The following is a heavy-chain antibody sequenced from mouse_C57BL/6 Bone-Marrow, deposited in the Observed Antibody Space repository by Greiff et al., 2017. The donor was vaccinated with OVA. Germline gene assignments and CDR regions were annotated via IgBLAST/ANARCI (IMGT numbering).Heavy chain of an antibody. V-gene: IGHV1-50*01. CDR2: IDPSDSYT. J-gene: IGHJ4*01. Sequence: QVQLQQPGAELVKPGASVKLSCKASGYTFTSYWMQWVKQRPGQGLEWIGEIDPSDSYTNYNQKFKGKATLTVDTSSSTAYMQLSSLTSEDSAVYYCEREEDYGDYAMDYWGQGTSVTVSS. D-gene: IGHD2-4*01. CDR1: GYTFTSYW. CDR3: EREEDYGDYAMDY.